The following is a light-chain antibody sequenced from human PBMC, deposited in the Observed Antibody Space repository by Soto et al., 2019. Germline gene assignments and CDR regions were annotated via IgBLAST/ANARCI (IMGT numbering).Light chain of an antibody. Sequence: DIQMTQSPSSLSASVGDRVTITCQASQDIGHFLNWYQQKSGKAPRRLIYGASNLDTGVPSRFTGGVSGTDFLLTISRLQLEDVATYYCQQYDNLPYTFGQGTKLEIK. CDR1: QDIGHF. CDR2: GAS. CDR3: QQYDNLPYT. J-gene: IGKJ2*01. V-gene: IGKV1-33*01.